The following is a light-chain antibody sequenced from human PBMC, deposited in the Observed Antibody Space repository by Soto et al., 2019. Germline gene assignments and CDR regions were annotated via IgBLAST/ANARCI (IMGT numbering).Light chain of an antibody. J-gene: IGKJ1*01. Sequence: AIQMTQSPSSLSASVGDRVTITGRASQGIRNDLGWYQQTQGKPPKILIYAASSLQNGVPSRFRGRGSGTDCTLTISSLQTEDFETYYGLQDYNYPVTFGQGTKVDIK. CDR3: LQDYNYPVT. CDR1: QGIRND. CDR2: AAS. V-gene: IGKV1-6*01.